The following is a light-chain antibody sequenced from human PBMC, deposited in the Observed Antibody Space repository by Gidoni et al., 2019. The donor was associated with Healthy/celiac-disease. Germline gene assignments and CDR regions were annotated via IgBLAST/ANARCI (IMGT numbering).Light chain of an antibody. V-gene: IGKV2-28*01. CDR1: QSLLHSNGYNY. CDR3: MQALQTPRT. Sequence: DMVMTQPPLSLPVTPGEPASISCRSSQSLLHSNGYNYLDWYLQKPGQSPQLLIYLGSNRASGVPDRFSGSGSGTDFTLKISRVEAEDAGVYYCMQALQTPRTFGQXTKLEIK. CDR2: LGS. J-gene: IGKJ2*01.